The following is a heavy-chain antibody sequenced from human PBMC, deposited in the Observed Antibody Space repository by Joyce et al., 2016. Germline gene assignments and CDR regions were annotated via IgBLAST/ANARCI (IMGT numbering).Heavy chain of an antibody. CDR2: ISYDGSLK. D-gene: IGHD2-2*01. CDR3: AKAQRRGVVPSAIFD. Sequence: VQLVESGGGVVQPGRSRRLSCAASGFSFGRSGMHWVRQAPGKGLEWVAVISYDGSLKYYADSGKGRFTISRDNSKKTLYLQMNSLSSEDTAVYYCAKAQRRGVVPSAIFDWGQGTLVTVSS. CDR1: GFSFGRSG. J-gene: IGHJ4*02. V-gene: IGHV3-30*18.